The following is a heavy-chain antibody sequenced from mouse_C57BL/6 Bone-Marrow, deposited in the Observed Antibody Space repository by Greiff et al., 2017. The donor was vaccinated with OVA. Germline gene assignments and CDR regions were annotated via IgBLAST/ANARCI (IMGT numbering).Heavy chain of an antibody. J-gene: IGHJ4*01. D-gene: IGHD4-1*01. CDR2: ISSGGSYT. CDR3: ASRTGTGAMDY. V-gene: IGHV5-6*02. Sequence: EVKLMESGGDLVKPGGSLKLSCAASGFTFSSYGMSWVRQTPDKRLEWVATISSGGSYTYYPDSVKGRFTISRDNAKNTLYLQMSSLKSEDTAMYYCASRTGTGAMDYWGQGTSVTVSS. CDR1: GFTFSSYG.